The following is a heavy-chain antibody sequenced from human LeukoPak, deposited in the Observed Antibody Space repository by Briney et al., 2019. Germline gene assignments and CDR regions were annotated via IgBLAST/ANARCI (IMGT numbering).Heavy chain of an antibody. V-gene: IGHV4-34*01. Sequence: GSLRLSCAASGFTFSRSWMTWVRQAPGKGLEWIGEINHSGSTNYNPSLKSRVTISVDTSKNQFSLKLSSVTAADTAVYYCARARGTWLWGGIAAAGNRYYFDYWGQGTLVTVSS. CDR1: GFTFSRSW. J-gene: IGHJ4*02. CDR2: INHSGST. D-gene: IGHD6-13*01. CDR3: ARARGTWLWGGIAAAGNRYYFDY.